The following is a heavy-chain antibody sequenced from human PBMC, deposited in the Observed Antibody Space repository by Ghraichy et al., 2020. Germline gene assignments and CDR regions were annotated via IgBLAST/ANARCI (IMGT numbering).Heavy chain of an antibody. Sequence: LSLTCAASGFTFSSYSCNWVRQAPGKGLEWVSSITSSSLYTHYADSVKGRFTISRDNAKNSLYLQMNSLRAEDTAVYYCARSRYRFDTSGDAFDIWGQGTMVTVSS. CDR1: GFTFSSYS. D-gene: IGHD3-22*01. CDR3: ARSRYRFDTSGDAFDI. CDR2: ITSSSLYT. J-gene: IGHJ3*02. V-gene: IGHV3-21*01.